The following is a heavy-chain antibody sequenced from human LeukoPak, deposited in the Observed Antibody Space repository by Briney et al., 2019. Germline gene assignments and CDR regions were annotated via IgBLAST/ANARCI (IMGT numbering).Heavy chain of an antibody. CDR1: GGTFSSYA. CDR3: ARDQTLGVAGTEVYYYYGMDV. Sequence: ASVKVSCKASGGTFSSYAISWVRQAPGRGLEWMGIINPSGGSASYAQKFQGRVTMTRDTSTSTVYMELSSLRSEDTAVYYCARDQTLGVAGTEVYYYYGMDVWGQGTTVTVSS. V-gene: IGHV1-46*01. CDR2: INPSGGSA. J-gene: IGHJ6*02. D-gene: IGHD6-19*01.